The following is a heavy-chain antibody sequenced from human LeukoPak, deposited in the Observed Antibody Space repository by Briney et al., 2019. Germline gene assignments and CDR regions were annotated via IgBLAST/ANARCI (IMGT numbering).Heavy chain of an antibody. J-gene: IGHJ6*03. CDR1: GFTFSSYS. Sequence: GGSLRLSCAASGFTFSSYSMNWVRQAPGKGLEWVSSISSSSSYIYYADSVKGRFTISRDNAKNSLYLQMNSLRAEDTAVYYCAKTYSSSWYVYYMDVWGKGTTVTISS. CDR2: ISSSSSYI. D-gene: IGHD6-13*01. V-gene: IGHV3-21*01. CDR3: AKTYSSSWYVYYMDV.